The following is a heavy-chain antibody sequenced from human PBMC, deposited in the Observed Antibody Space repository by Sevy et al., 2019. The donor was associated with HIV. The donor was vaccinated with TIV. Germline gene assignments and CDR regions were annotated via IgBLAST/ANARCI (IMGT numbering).Heavy chain of an antibody. V-gene: IGHV3-9*01. CDR2: ITGNGQKK. CDR3: VRDMSPILGTGHNWFDL. D-gene: IGHD1-26*01. CDR1: GFVFEDIA. J-gene: IGHJ5*02. Sequence: GGSLRLSCVGSGFVFEDIAVHWVQRSPGKGLEWVSGITGNGQKKFYEGSVKGRFSISRDNARKSLYLQMNNMNFDDTAFYYCVRDMSPILGTGHNWFDLWGQGTLVTVSS.